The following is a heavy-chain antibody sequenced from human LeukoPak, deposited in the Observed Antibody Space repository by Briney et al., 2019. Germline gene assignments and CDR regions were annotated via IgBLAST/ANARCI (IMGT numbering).Heavy chain of an antibody. J-gene: IGHJ4*02. CDR1: GFSFSSYA. CDR3: AIIPLGGRFDY. Sequence: GGSLRLSCAASGFSFSSYAMYWVRQAPGKGLEWVAVISYDGSNKYYADSVKGRFTISRDNSKNTLYLQMNSLRTEDTAVYYCAIIPLGGRFDYWGQGTLVIVSS. V-gene: IGHV3-30-3*01. D-gene: IGHD3-10*01. CDR2: ISYDGSNK.